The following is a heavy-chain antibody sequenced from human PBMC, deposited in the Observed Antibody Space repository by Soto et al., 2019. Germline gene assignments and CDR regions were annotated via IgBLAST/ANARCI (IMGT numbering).Heavy chain of an antibody. J-gene: IGHJ5*02. Sequence: ASVKVSCKASGYTFTSYAMHWVRQAPGQRLEWMGWINAGNGNTKYSQKFQGRVTITRDTSASTAYMELSSLRSEDTAVYYCARAFDYDSSGHYPRPNWFDPWGQGTLVTVSS. V-gene: IGHV1-3*01. CDR2: INAGNGNT. CDR1: GYTFTSYA. CDR3: ARAFDYDSSGHYPRPNWFDP. D-gene: IGHD3-22*01.